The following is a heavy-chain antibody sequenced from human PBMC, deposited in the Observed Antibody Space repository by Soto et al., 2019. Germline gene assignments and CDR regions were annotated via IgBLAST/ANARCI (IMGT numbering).Heavy chain of an antibody. CDR3: ASGYGTRGANWFAP. Sequence: GGSLRLSCAASGFTLSSDWMHWVRQTPGKGLVWVSSISTDGAITRYADSVMGRFTISRDNAKNTLYLQMNDLRAEDTAVYSCASGYGTRGANWFAPWGQGTLVTVSS. V-gene: IGHV3-74*01. J-gene: IGHJ5*02. CDR1: GFTLSSDW. CDR2: ISTDGAIT. D-gene: IGHD6-13*01.